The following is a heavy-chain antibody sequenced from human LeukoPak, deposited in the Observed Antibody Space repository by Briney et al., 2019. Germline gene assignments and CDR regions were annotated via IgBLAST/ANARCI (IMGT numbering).Heavy chain of an antibody. V-gene: IGHV4-4*07. D-gene: IGHD5-18*01. Sequence: PSETLSLTRTVSGGSISDYYWSWIRQPAGKGLEYLGRIYSSGSTDYNPSLKSRVTMSVDTSKNQISLKVKSVTAADTAVYYCARITATAMVNAFDYWGQGMLVTVSS. J-gene: IGHJ4*02. CDR3: ARITATAMVNAFDY. CDR2: IYSSGST. CDR1: GGSISDYY.